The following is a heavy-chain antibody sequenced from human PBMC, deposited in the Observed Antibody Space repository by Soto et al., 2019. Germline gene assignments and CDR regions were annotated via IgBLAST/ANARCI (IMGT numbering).Heavy chain of an antibody. Sequence: ASVKVSCKASGYTFIRYGITWVRQAPGQGLEWMGWISPYNDYTIYAQKLQGRVTMTADTSTRTVYMELRSLKSDDTAVYYCARGGYYDNVWGKLSHYVLDGWGQGTSVTVSS. J-gene: IGHJ6*02. CDR3: ARGGYYDNVWGKLSHYVLDG. V-gene: IGHV1-18*01. CDR1: GYTFIRYG. CDR2: ISPYNDYT. D-gene: IGHD3-16*01.